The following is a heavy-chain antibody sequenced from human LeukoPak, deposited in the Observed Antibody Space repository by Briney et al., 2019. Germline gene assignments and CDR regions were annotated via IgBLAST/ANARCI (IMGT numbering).Heavy chain of an antibody. J-gene: IGHJ4*02. Sequence: SETLSLTCTVSGGSVSSGSYYWSWIRQPPGKGLEWIGYIYYSGSTNYNPSLKSRVTISVDTSKNQFSLKLSSVTAADTAVYYCARGYSGYGRVLDYWGQGTLVTVSS. CDR3: ARGYSGYGRVLDY. V-gene: IGHV4-61*01. CDR1: GGSVSSGSYY. CDR2: IYYSGST. D-gene: IGHD5-12*01.